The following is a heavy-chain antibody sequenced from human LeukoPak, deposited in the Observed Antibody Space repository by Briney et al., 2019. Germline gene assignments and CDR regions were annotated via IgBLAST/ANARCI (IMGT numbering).Heavy chain of an antibody. CDR3: ARGPTYYYDSSGYYAGDGEYYFDY. CDR2: ISYDGSNK. CDR1: GFTFSSYA. Sequence: SGGSLRLSCAASGFTFSSYAMYWVRQAPGKGLEWVAVISYDGSNKYYADSVKGRFTISRDNSKNTLYLQMNSLRAEDTAVYYCARGPTYYYDSSGYYAGDGEYYFDYWGQGTLVTVSS. J-gene: IGHJ4*02. V-gene: IGHV3-30-3*01. D-gene: IGHD3-22*01.